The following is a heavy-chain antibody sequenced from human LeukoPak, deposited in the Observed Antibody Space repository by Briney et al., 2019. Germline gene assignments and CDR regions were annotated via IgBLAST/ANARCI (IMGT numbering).Heavy chain of an antibody. V-gene: IGHV4-59*01. CDR1: GGSNSSYY. CDR3: ARVVRDFWSGYPLDY. D-gene: IGHD3-3*01. Sequence: SQTLSLTCTVSGGSNSSYYWSWIRQPPGKGLEWIGYIYYSGGTNYNPSLKSRVTISVDTSKNQFSLKLSSVTAADTAVYYCARVVRDFWSGYPLDYWGQGTLVTVSS. CDR2: IYYSGGT. J-gene: IGHJ4*02.